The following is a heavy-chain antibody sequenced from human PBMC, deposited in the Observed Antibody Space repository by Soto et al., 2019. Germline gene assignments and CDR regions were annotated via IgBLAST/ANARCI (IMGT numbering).Heavy chain of an antibody. V-gene: IGHV1-18*01. D-gene: IGHD3-9*01. CDR1: GYTFTSYG. Sequence: QVQLVQSGAEVKKRGASVKVSCKASGYTFTSYGISWVRQAPGQGLEWMGWISAYNGNTNYAQKLQGRVTMTTDTSTSTAYMELRSLRSDDTAVYYCARGYHGLRYFDWLLPFDYWGQGTLVTVSS. J-gene: IGHJ4*02. CDR3: ARGYHGLRYFDWLLPFDY. CDR2: ISAYNGNT.